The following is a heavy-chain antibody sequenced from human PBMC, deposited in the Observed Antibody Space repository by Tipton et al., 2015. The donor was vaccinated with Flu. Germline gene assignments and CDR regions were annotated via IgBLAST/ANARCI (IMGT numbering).Heavy chain of an antibody. J-gene: IGHJ4*02. Sequence: TLSLTCSVSGDSIASDYSWGWIRQPPGKGLEWIGSFYHSGRTYYNPSLKSRVTISVDTSKNQFSLKLSSVTAADTAVYYCARPGGSSWYYFDYWGQGTLVTVSS. V-gene: IGHV4-38-2*01. CDR1: GDSIASDYS. CDR2: FYHSGRT. CDR3: ARPGGSSWYYFDY. D-gene: IGHD6-13*01.